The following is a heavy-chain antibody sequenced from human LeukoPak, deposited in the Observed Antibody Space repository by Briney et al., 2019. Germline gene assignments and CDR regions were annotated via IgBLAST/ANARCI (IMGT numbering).Heavy chain of an antibody. Sequence: PSETLSLTCTVSGGSISSSSYYWGWIRQPPGKGLEWIGSIYYSGSTYYNPSLKSRVTISVDTSKNQFSLKLSSVTAADTAVYYCARRVVAATLYYYYYYMDVWGKGTTVTISS. CDR2: IYYSGST. CDR1: GGSISSSSYY. CDR3: ARRVVAATLYYYYYYMDV. V-gene: IGHV4-39*07. J-gene: IGHJ6*03. D-gene: IGHD2-15*01.